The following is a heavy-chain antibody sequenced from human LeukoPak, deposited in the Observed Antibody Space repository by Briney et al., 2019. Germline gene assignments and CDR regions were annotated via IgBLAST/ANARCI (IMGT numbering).Heavy chain of an antibody. CDR3: ARGVISMIVVGADCDY. J-gene: IGHJ4*02. Sequence: GGSLRLSCAASGFTFSDYYMSWIRQAPGKGLEWVSYIDYSGSAIYYADSVKGRFAISRDNAKNSLYLQMNSLRAEDTAVYYCARGVISMIVVGADCDYWGQGTLVTVSS. CDR2: IDYSGSAI. CDR1: GFTFSDYY. V-gene: IGHV3-11*04. D-gene: IGHD3-22*01.